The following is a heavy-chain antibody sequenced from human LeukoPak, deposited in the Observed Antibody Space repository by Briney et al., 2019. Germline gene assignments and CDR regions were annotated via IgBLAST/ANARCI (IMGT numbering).Heavy chain of an antibody. CDR3: AKGAIFGVVYNWFDP. Sequence: SETLSLTCAVYGGSFSGYYWSWIRQPPGKGLEWIGEINHSGSTNYNPSLKSRVTISVDTSKNQFSLKLSSVTAADTAVYYCAKGAIFGVVYNWFDPWGQGTLVTVSS. J-gene: IGHJ5*02. CDR2: INHSGST. V-gene: IGHV4-34*01. CDR1: GGSFSGYY. D-gene: IGHD3-3*01.